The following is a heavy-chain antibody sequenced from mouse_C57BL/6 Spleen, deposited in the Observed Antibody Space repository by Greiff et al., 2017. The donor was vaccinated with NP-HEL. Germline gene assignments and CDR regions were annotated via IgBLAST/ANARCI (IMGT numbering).Heavy chain of an antibody. D-gene: IGHD1-1*01. V-gene: IGHV7-3*01. CDR2: IRNKANGYTT. J-gene: IGHJ1*03. Sequence: EVQRVESGGGLVQPGGSLSLSCAASGFTFTDYYMSWVRQPPGKALEWLGFIRNKANGYTTEYSASVKGRFTISRDNSQSIIYLQMNALRAEDSATYYCARCLLPFYWYFDVWGTGTTVTVSS. CDR3: ARCLLPFYWYFDV. CDR1: GFTFTDYY.